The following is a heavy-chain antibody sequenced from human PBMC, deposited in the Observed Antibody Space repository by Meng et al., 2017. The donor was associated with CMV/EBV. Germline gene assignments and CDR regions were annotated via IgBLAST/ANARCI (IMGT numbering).Heavy chain of an antibody. CDR3: ARGGGWFDY. Sequence: CAISGDSVSSNSAAWNWIRPSPSRGLEWLGRTYYRSKWYNDYAVSVKSRITINPDTSKNQFSLQLNSVTPEDTAVYYCARGGGWFDYWGQGTLVTVSS. D-gene: IGHD5-12*01. J-gene: IGHJ4*02. CDR1: GDSVSSNSAA. CDR2: TYYRSKWYN. V-gene: IGHV6-1*01.